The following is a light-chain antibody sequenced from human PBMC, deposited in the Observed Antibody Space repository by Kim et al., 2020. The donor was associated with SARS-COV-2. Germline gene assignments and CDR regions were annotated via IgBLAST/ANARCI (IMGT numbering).Light chain of an antibody. CDR2: GAA. CDR3: QQYYNCPYT. CDR1: QSVGSN. J-gene: IGKJ2*01. V-gene: IGKV3-15*01. Sequence: SVTPGERATLSCRASQSVGSNFVWYQQKPGQAPRLLIYGAATRATSIPARLSSSGSGTEYTLTISSLQSEDFAAYYCQQYYNCPYTFGQGTKLEI.